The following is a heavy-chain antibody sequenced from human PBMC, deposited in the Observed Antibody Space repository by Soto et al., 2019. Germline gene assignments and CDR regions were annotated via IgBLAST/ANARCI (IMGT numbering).Heavy chain of an antibody. V-gene: IGHV1-69*01. CDR3: ARARLSNGDPNIYFFYGLDV. D-gene: IGHD6-6*01. J-gene: IGHJ6*02. Sequence: QVQLVQSGAEVKRPGSSVKVSCKASGDMFRNSAFTWVRQAPGQGLEWMGVIIPLFRRTNVAQKFQGRITLTADESTPNVYMELTSLTSEDTSVYYCARARLSNGDPNIYFFYGLDVWGQGTTVTVTS. CDR1: GDMFRNSA. CDR2: IIPLFRRT.